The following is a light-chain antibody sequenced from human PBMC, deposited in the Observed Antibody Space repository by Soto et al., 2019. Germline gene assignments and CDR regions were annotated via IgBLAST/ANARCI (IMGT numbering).Light chain of an antibody. Sequence: QSALTQPASVSGSPGQSITISCTGTSSDVGGYNSVSWYQQHPGKAPKLMIYEVSNRPSGVSNRFSGSTSGNTASLTISGLQTQDDDDDYYYSYTSRITVTHVFGTGTKLTVL. V-gene: IGLV2-14*01. CDR1: SSDVGGYNS. CDR2: EVS. J-gene: IGLJ1*01. CDR3: YSYTSRITVTHV.